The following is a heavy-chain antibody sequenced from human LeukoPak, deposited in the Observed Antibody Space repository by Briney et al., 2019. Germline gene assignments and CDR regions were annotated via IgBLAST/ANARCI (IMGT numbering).Heavy chain of an antibody. CDR1: GGSFSGYY. J-gene: IGHJ4*02. V-gene: IGHV4-34*01. D-gene: IGHD5-12*01. Sequence: SETLSLTCAVYGGSFSGYYWSWILQPPGKGLEWIGEINHSGSTNYNPSLRSRVTISVDTSKNHFSLKLSSVTAADTAVYYCAGSGYSGYDLNYWGQGTLVTVSS. CDR2: INHSGST. CDR3: AGSGYSGYDLNY.